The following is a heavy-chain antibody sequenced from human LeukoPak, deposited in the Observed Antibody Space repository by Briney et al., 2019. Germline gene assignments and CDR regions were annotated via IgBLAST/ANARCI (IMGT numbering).Heavy chain of an antibody. CDR1: GFTFNSYS. CDR3: ARGEWSSSPFDY. V-gene: IGHV3-48*01. CDR2: ITSSSGTI. Sequence: PGGSLRLSCAASGFTFNSYSMNWVRQAPGKGLEWVSYITSSSGTIYYADSVKGRFTISRDNAKNSLYLQMNSLRAEDTAVYYCARGEWSSSPFDYWGQGTLVTVSS. D-gene: IGHD6-6*01. J-gene: IGHJ4*02.